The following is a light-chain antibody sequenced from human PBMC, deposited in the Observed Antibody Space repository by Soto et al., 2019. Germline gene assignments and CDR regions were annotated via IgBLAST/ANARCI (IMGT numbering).Light chain of an antibody. V-gene: IGKV3-20*01. J-gene: IGKJ1*01. CDR2: GTS. CDR1: QSVSSN. CDR3: QQYGSSPRT. Sequence: ETVLTQSPATLSVSPGERATLSCRASQSVSSNLAWYQQKPGQAPRLLIYGTSKRAADIPDRFSGSGSGTDFTLTISRLEAEDSAVYYCQQYGSSPRTFGQGTKVDI.